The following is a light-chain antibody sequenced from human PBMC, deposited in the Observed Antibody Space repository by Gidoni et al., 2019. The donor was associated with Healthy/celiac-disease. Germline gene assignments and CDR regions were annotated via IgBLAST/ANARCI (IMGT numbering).Light chain of an antibody. CDR2: GNS. CDR3: QAYDSSLSGVV. J-gene: IGLJ2*01. CDR1: SSNIGAGYD. Sequence: QSVLTQPPSVSGAPGPRVTISCTGSSSNIGAGYDVHWYQQLPGTAPKLLIYGNSNRPSGVPDRFSGSKSGTSASLAITGLQAEDVADYYCQAYDSSLSGVVFGGGTKLTVL. V-gene: IGLV1-40*01.